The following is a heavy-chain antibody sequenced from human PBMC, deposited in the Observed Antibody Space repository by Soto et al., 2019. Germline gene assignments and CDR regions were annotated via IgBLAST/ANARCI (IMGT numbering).Heavy chain of an antibody. CDR1: GFTFSSYA. V-gene: IGHV3-23*01. J-gene: IGHJ6*03. CDR3: AKDSSRDYDFWSGYDLAYYMDV. Sequence: GGSLRFSCAASGFTFSSYAMSWVRQAPGKGLEWVSAISGSGGSTYYADSVKGRFTISRDNSKNTLYLQMNSLRAEDTAVYYCAKDSSRDYDFWSGYDLAYYMDVWGKGTTVTVSS. D-gene: IGHD3-3*01. CDR2: ISGSGGST.